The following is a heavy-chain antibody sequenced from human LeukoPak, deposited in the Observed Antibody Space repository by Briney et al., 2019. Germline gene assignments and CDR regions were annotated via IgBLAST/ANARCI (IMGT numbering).Heavy chain of an antibody. CDR2: IYYSGST. Sequence: SETLSLTCTVSSGSIRNSNYYWGWIRQSPGKGLEWIGSIYYSGSTFYSPSLKSRITISVDTSKNQFSLKLSSVTAADTAVYYCARLLVPGWFDPWGQGTLVTVSS. D-gene: IGHD2-2*01. CDR1: SGSIRNSNYY. CDR3: ARLLVPGWFDP. J-gene: IGHJ5*02. V-gene: IGHV4-39*01.